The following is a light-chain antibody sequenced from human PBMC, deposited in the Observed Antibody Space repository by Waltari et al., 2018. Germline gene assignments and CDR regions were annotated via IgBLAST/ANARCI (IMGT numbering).Light chain of an antibody. CDR2: SNN. CDR1: SSTIGNNL. Sequence: QSVLTQPPSASGTPGQRVTISCSGRSSTIGNNLANWFQQLPGTAPKLLIFSNNQRPSGVPDRFSGSKPGNSASLAISGLQSEDEAEYYCAAWDDSLNGYVFGTGTKVTVL. V-gene: IGLV1-44*01. CDR3: AAWDDSLNGYV. J-gene: IGLJ1*01.